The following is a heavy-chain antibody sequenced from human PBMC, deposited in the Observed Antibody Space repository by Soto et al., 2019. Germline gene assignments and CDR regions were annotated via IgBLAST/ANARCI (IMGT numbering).Heavy chain of an antibody. D-gene: IGHD3-22*01. CDR1: GGIFGSHG. J-gene: IGHJ3*01. CDR2: FIPIFRTL. Sequence: QVQLIQSEAEVKKPGSSVRVSCTASGGIFGSHGFSWVRQAPGQRLEWVGGFIPIFRTLTYTEKFQARVRIAAAASTNTAYLDLSSLTSEDTAVYYCVRDRRIYYSDPHDEFVASDYEVWGQGTMVSVSS. CDR3: VRDRRIYYSDPHDEFVASDYEV. V-gene: IGHV1-69*01.